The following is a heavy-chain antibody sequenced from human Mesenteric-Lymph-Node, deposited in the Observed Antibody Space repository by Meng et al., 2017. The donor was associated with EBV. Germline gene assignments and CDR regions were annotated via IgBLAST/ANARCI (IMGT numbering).Heavy chain of an antibody. CDR1: GGSFSGYY. CDR2: IGEINHREIT. Sequence: VQLQQWGAGLVKPSETLSLTCAVYGGSFSGYYWSWVRQPPGKGLEWIGEIGEINHREITNYSPSLKSRVTMSVDTSNNQFSLKLSSVTAADTAVYYCASRSGHSDYWGQGTLVTVSS. J-gene: IGHJ4*02. V-gene: IGHV4-34*01. D-gene: IGHD3-10*01. CDR3: ASRSGHSDY.